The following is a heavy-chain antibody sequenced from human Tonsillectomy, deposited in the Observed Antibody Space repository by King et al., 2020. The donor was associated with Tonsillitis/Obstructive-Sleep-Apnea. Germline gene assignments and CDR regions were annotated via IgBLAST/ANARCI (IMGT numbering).Heavy chain of an antibody. D-gene: IGHD3-3*01. CDR3: AGVRGILESYFDY. CDR1: GLTVSTNY. J-gene: IGHJ4*02. CDR2: IYNGFNT. V-gene: IGHV3-53*01. Sequence: VQLVESGGGLIQPGGSLRLSCASSGLTVSTNYMSWVRQAPGKGLEWVSIIYNGFNTCYADSVKGRFTISRYSSKNTLYLQMNSLRAEYTAVYYCAGVRGILESYFDYWGQGTLVTVSS.